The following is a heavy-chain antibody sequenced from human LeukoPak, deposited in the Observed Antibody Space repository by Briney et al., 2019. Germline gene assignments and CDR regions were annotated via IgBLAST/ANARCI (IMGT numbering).Heavy chain of an antibody. CDR3: ARDGGTTYDY. D-gene: IGHD1-1*01. Sequence: PGGSLRLSCAASGFTFSSYAMNWVRQAPGKGLEWVSSISSSSSYIYYADSVKGRFTISRDNAKNSLYLQMNSLRAEDTAVYYCARDGGTTYDYWGQGTLVTVSS. V-gene: IGHV3-21*01. CDR2: ISSSSSYI. J-gene: IGHJ4*02. CDR1: GFTFSSYA.